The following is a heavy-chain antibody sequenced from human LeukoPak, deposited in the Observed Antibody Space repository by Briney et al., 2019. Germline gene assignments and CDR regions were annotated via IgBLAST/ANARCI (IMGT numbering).Heavy chain of an antibody. Sequence: SQTLSLTSALSGDSVSINSAAWTWIRQSPSRGLEWLGSTYYRSKWYNDFAVSVKSRIAINPDTSKNQFSLQLTSVTPEDTAVYYCARVSSSWSPSLSVAHYFDSWGQGALVTVSS. CDR2: TYYRSKWYN. V-gene: IGHV6-1*01. CDR1: GDSVSINSAA. CDR3: ARVSSSWSPSLSVAHYFDS. J-gene: IGHJ4*02. D-gene: IGHD6-6*01.